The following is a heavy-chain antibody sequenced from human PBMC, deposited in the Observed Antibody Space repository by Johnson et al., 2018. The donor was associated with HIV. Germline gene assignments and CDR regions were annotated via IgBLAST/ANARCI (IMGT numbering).Heavy chain of an antibody. Sequence: VQLVESVGGLVQPGGSLRLSCAASGLTVSTNDINWVRQAPGKGLEWVAIIYSGDSTYYADSLEGRFTISRDKSKNTVYLQMNSLRVEDTAVYYCARDGPGDGNAMGGSGAIDIWGQGTMVTVSS. CDR3: ARDGPGDGNAMGGSGAIDI. V-gene: IGHV3-66*01. J-gene: IGHJ3*02. CDR1: GLTVSTND. CDR2: IYSGDST. D-gene: IGHD5-24*01.